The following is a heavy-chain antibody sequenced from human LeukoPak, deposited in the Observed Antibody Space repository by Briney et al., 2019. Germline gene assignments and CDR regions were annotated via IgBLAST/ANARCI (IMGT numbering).Heavy chain of an antibody. V-gene: IGHV4-34*01. CDR3: ARDDYGGNKPPDY. CDR1: GGSFSGYN. CDR2: INHSGST. D-gene: IGHD4-23*01. Sequence: PSETLSLTCAVYGGSFSGYNWSWIRQPPGKGLEWIGEINHSGSTNYNPSLKSRVPISVDTSKNQFSLKLSSVTAADTAVYYCARDDYGGNKPPDYWGQGTLVTVSS. J-gene: IGHJ4*02.